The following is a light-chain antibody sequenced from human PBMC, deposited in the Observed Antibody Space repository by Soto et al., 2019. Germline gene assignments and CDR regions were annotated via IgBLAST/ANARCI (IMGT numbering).Light chain of an antibody. V-gene: IGKV1-39*01. CDR2: AAS. J-gene: IGKJ1*01. CDR1: QSIRRS. CDR3: QQSFNSPRT. Sequence: DIQMAQSPSSVSASVGERFTITCRASQSIRRSLNWYQQKPGKAPKLLIYAASSLQSGVPSRFSGTGSGTDFTLTISSLQPEDFAIYYCQQSFNSPRTFGQGTKVDIK.